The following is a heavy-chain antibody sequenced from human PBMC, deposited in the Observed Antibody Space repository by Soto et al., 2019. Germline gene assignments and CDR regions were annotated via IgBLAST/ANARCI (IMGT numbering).Heavy chain of an antibody. CDR2: IYHSRST. V-gene: IGHV4-38-2*01. CDR1: GYSISSGYY. CDR3: ARYCSSTSCPGHNWFDP. J-gene: IGHJ5*02. D-gene: IGHD2-2*01. Sequence: SETLSLTCAVSGYSISSGYYWGWIRQPPGKGLEWIGSIYHSRSTYYNPSLKSRVTISVDTSKNQFSLKLSSVTAADTAVYYCARYCSSTSCPGHNWFDPWGQGTLVTVSS.